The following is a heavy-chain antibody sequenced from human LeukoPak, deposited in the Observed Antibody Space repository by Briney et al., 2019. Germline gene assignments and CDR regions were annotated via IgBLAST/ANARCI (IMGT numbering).Heavy chain of an antibody. CDR2: ISGSGGTT. V-gene: IGHV3-23*01. J-gene: IGHJ4*02. D-gene: IGHD3-3*01. Sequence: GGSLRLSCAVSGFTFSNYGMSWVRQAPGKGLEWVSGISGSGGTTYYADSVKGRFTISRDNSKNTLYLQMDSLRAEDTAVYYCARMSGSRLPGNWGQGTLVTVSS. CDR3: ARMSGSRLPGN. CDR1: GFTFSNYG.